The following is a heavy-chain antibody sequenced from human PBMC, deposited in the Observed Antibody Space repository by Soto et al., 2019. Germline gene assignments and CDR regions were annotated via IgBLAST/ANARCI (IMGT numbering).Heavy chain of an antibody. Sequence: GESLKIFCKGSGYSFTSYWIGWVRQMPGKGLEWMGIIYPGDSDTRYGPSFQGQVTISADKSISTAYLQWSSLKASDTAMYYCARAFSYSKGDYYYGMDVWGQGTTVTV. CDR3: ARAFSYSKGDYYYGMDV. D-gene: IGHD4-4*01. J-gene: IGHJ6*02. CDR1: GYSFTSYW. CDR2: IYPGDSDT. V-gene: IGHV5-51*01.